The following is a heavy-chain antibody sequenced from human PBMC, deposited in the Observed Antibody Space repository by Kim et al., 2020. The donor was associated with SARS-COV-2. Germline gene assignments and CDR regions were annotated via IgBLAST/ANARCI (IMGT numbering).Heavy chain of an antibody. J-gene: IGHJ6*03. Sequence: GGSLRLSCVASGFNFESHWMTWVRQAPGKGLEWVANIRHDGDERYYVESVKGRFIISRDNAENSLYLYMNSLRVEDTGVYFCSKLQWDVIRRYRYYYMDVWGKGTSVTVS. D-gene: IGHD3-16*02. CDR2: IRHDGDER. CDR3: SKLQWDVIRRYRYYYMDV. V-gene: IGHV3-7*01. CDR1: GFNFESHW.